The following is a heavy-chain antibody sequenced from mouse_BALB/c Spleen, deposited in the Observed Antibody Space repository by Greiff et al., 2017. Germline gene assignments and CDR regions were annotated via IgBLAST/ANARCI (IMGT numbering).Heavy chain of an antibody. D-gene: IGHD2-1*01. J-gene: IGHJ4*01. V-gene: IGHV5-6-3*01. CDR3: ARMGNPYAMDY. CDR2: INSNGGST. Sequence: EVMLVESGGGLVQPGGSLKLSCAASGFTFSSYGMSWVRQTPDKRLELVATINSNGGSTYYPDSVKGRFTISRDNAKNTLYLQMSSLKSEDTAMYYCARMGNPYAMDYWGQGTSVTVSS. CDR1: GFTFSSYG.